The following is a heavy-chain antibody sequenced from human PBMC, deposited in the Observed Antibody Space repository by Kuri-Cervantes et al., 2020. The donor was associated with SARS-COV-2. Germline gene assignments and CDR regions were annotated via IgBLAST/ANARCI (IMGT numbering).Heavy chain of an antibody. CDR3: ARDRRSARGMDV. CDR2: INHSGST. V-gene: IGHV4-34*01. J-gene: IGHJ6*02. CDR1: GGSFSGYY. Sequence: GSLRLSCAVYGGSFSGYYWSWIRQPPGKGLEWIGEINHSGSTNYNPSLKSRVTISVDKSKNQFSLKLSSVTAADTAVYYCARDRRSARGMDVWGQGTTVTVPS.